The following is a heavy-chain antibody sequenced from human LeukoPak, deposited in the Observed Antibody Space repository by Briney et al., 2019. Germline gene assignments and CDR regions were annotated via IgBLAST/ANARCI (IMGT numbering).Heavy chain of an antibody. D-gene: IGHD1-14*01. CDR3: ARDKEPYYYYYMDV. V-gene: IGHV3-11*01. CDR1: GFTFSDYY. CDR2: ISSSGSTI. Sequence: KAGGSLRLSCAASGFTFSDYYMSWIRQAPGKGLEWVSYISSSGSTIYYADSVKGRFTISRDNAKNSLYLQMNSLRAEDTAVYYCARDKEPYYYYYMDVWGKGTTVTISS. J-gene: IGHJ6*03.